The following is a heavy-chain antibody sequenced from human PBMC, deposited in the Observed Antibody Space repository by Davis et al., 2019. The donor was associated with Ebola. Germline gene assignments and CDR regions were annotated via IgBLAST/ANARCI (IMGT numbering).Heavy chain of an antibody. J-gene: IGHJ4*02. CDR1: GGSISSSNW. CDR3: ARAWYSSSRYGYSSGLIDY. D-gene: IGHD6-13*01. CDR2: IYHSGST. Sequence: MPSETLSLTCAVSGGSISSSNWWSWVRQPPGKGLEWIGEIYHSGSTNYNPSLKSRVTISVDKSKNQFSLKLSSVTAADTAVYYCARAWYSSSRYGYSSGLIDYWGQGTLVTVSS. V-gene: IGHV4-4*02.